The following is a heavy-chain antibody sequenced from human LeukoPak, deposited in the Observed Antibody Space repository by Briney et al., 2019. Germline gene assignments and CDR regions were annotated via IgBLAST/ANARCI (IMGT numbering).Heavy chain of an antibody. CDR2: ISAYNGKT. V-gene: IGHV1-18*01. Sequence: GASVKVSCKASGYTFTSYGISWVRQAPGQGLEWMGWISAYNGKTNYAQKLQGRVTMTTDTSTSTAYMELRSLRSDDTAVYYCARARRTYPTGYCSSTSCYPPDYWGQGTLVTVSS. J-gene: IGHJ4*02. D-gene: IGHD2-2*01. CDR1: GYTFTSYG. CDR3: ARARRTYPTGYCSSTSCYPPDY.